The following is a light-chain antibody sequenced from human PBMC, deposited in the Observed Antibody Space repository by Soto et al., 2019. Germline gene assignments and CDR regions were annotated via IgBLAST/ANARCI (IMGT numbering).Light chain of an antibody. V-gene: IGKV1-17*03. CDR2: AAS. CDR1: QGISNY. J-gene: IGKJ1*01. Sequence: DIHMTQSPSSLSASVGHIFTITCQASQGISNYLAWFQQKPGKVPKRLIYAASSLQSGVPSRFSGSGSGTEFTLTISSLQPEDFATYYCLQHNSYTRTFGQGTQVDIK. CDR3: LQHNSYTRT.